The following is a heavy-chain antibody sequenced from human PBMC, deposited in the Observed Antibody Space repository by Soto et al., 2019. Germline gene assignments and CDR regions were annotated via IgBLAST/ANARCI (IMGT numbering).Heavy chain of an antibody. D-gene: IGHD1-26*01. CDR1: GGXINHYY. J-gene: IGHJ4*02. CDR2: IYYSGTTT. V-gene: IGHV4-59*08. Sequence: PSETLSLTCTVSGGXINHYYWTWIRQPPGKGLEWMGYIYYSGTTTNYNPSLKSRVTLSVDTSKNQFSLKLSSVTAADTAVYYCARLGGSYSVPRLDYWGQGTLVTVSS. CDR3: ARLGGSYSVPRLDY.